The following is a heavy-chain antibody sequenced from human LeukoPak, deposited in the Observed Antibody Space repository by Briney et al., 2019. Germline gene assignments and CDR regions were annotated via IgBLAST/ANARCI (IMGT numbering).Heavy chain of an antibody. V-gene: IGHV3-11*04. Sequence: GGSLRLSCAASGFTFSDYYMSWMRQAPGKGLEWVSYISGSGSIIYYADSVKGRFTISRGNAKNSLYLQMNSLRAEDTALYYCARGGEVGGFDIWGQGTMVTVSS. J-gene: IGHJ3*02. CDR2: ISGSGSII. CDR3: ARGGEVGGFDI. CDR1: GFTFSDYY. D-gene: IGHD2-15*01.